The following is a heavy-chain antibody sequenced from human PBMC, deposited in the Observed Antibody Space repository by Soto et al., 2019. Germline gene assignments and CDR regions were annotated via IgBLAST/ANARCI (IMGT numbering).Heavy chain of an antibody. CDR2: INWNSGSI. CDR3: VKAESIHWYSGHLRH. V-gene: IGHV3-9*01. J-gene: IGHJ1*01. CDR1: GFTFDDYA. Sequence: PGGSLRLSCAASGFTFDDYAMHWVRQVPGKGLEWVSGINWNSGSIGYGDSVKGRFAISRDNAKNSLHLQMNSLSAEDTAFYYCVKAESIHWYSGHLRHWGQGTLVTVSS. D-gene: IGHD1-26*01.